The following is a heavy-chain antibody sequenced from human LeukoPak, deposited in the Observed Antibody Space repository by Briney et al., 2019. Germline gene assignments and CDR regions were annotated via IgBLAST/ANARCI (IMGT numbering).Heavy chain of an antibody. J-gene: IGHJ5*02. CDR1: GGSISSDNHY. CDR2: ISTSGDT. Sequence: SETLSLTCTVSGGSISSDNHYWGWIRQPAGKGLEWIARISTSGDTHYNPSLKSRVTISVDTSKNQFSLKLSSVTAADTAVYYCARRPGAGSRDCWFDPWGQGTLVTVSS. V-gene: IGHV4-61*02. CDR3: ARRPGAGSRDCWFDP. D-gene: IGHD2-21*01.